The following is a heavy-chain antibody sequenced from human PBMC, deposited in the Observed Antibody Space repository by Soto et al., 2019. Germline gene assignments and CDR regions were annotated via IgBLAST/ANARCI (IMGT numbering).Heavy chain of an antibody. J-gene: IGHJ1*01. Sequence: GGSLRLSCAASGFTFSSYAMHWGRQAPSKGLEGGAVISYDGSNKYYADSVKGPFTISRDNSKNTLYLQMQSLRAEDTAVYYCARTRPIVGATESFQHWGQGTLVTVSS. V-gene: IGHV3-30-3*01. CDR3: ARTRPIVGATESFQH. CDR1: GFTFSSYA. D-gene: IGHD1-26*01. CDR2: ISYDGSNK.